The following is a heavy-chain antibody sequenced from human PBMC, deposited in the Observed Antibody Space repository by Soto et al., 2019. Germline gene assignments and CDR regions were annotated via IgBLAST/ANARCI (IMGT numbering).Heavy chain of an antibody. V-gene: IGHV4-4*02. CDR1: GGSIRRSKW. CDR2: IYHSGST. Sequence: QVHLQDAGPGLVKPSGTLSLTCAVSGGSIRRSKWCSGARQPPVKGLEWIGEIYHSGSTNYHPSLRRRVTLAVHKSENQFSLKLSPVTAADTAVYYFASLGTTVTTFDYWDQGTLVTVSS. CDR3: ASLGTTVTTFDY. D-gene: IGHD4-4*01. J-gene: IGHJ4*02.